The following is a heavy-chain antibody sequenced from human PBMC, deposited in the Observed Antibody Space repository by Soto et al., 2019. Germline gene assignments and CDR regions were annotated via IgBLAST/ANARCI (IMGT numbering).Heavy chain of an antibody. CDR1: GFSFSSYW. CDR3: AKREGNTYGLFH. CDR2: IKTDGSST. D-gene: IGHD5-18*01. J-gene: IGHJ4*02. V-gene: IGHV3-74*01. Sequence: EVQLVESGGGLVQPGGSLRLSCAASGFSFSSYWIHWVRQAPGKGLVWVSRIKTDGSSTDYADSVKGRFTISRDNAKNTLYWQRNSLSAEDTAVYYCAKREGNTYGLFHWGQGTLVTVSS.